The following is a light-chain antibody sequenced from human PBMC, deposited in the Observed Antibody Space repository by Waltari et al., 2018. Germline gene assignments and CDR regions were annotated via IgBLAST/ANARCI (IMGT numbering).Light chain of an antibody. CDR2: EVN. CDR1: NSDVGHYNL. CDR3: CSYAGSTTWL. J-gene: IGLJ2*01. Sequence: QSALTQPASVSGSPGQSITISCTGSNSDVGHYNLVSWYQQHPGKAPKLLLYEVNQRPSGGSSGFSGSKSGITASLTISGLQAEDEADFYCCSYAGSTTWLFGGGTRLTVL. V-gene: IGLV2-23*02.